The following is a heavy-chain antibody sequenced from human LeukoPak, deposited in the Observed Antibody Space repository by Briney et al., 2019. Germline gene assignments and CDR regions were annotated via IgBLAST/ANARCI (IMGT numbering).Heavy chain of an antibody. CDR1: NGSVSTYY. V-gene: IGHV4-4*07. CDR2: ISATGST. CDR3: AREATVVVATII. Sequence: SETLSLTCTVSNGSVSTYYWSWIRQSAGKGLEWIGHISATGSTTYNPSLKSRVTVSVDTSKNQFSLKLSSLTAADTAVYYCAREATVVVATIIWGQGTLVTVSS. D-gene: IGHD1-26*01. J-gene: IGHJ4*02.